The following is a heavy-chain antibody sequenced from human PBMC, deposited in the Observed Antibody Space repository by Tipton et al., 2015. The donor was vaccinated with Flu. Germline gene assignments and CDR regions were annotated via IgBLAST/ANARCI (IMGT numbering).Heavy chain of an antibody. Sequence: TLSLTCTVSGGSISSSSYYWGWIRQPPGKGLEWIGSIYYSGSTYYNPSLKSRVTISVDTSKNQFSLKLSSVTAADTAVYYCAREGPGATTGEFDPWGQGTLVTVSS. V-gene: IGHV4-39*07. CDR2: IYYSGST. D-gene: IGHD1-26*01. CDR3: AREGPGATTGEFDP. J-gene: IGHJ5*02. CDR1: GGSISSSSYY.